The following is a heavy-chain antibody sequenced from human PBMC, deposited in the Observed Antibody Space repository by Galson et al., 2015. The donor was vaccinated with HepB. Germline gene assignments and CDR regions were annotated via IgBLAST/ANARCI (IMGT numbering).Heavy chain of an antibody. CDR1: GFSLSTSGVG. CDR2: IYWNDDK. Sequence: ALVKPTQTLTLTCTFSGFSLSTSGVGAGWIRQPPGKALEWLALIYWNDDKRYSPSLNSRLNITRDTSKNQVALTMTNVDPVDTATYYCAHRIYDSSGERFDYWGQGTLATVSS. J-gene: IGHJ4*02. D-gene: IGHD3-22*01. V-gene: IGHV2-5*01. CDR3: AHRIYDSSGERFDY.